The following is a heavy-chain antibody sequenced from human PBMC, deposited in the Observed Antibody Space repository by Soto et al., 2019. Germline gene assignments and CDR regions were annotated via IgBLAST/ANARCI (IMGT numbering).Heavy chain of an antibody. J-gene: IGHJ6*02. Sequence: PGESLKISCQASGYTFTKNWISWVRQMPGKGLEWMGRIDPSDSETKYNPSVEGHVRLSVDKFNSTAYLEWSSLKASDSAMYYCVRLTGRSAYGLDVWGQGTTVTVSS. CDR1: GYTFTKNW. D-gene: IGHD7-27*01. CDR3: VRLTGRSAYGLDV. V-gene: IGHV5-10-1*01. CDR2: IDPSDSET.